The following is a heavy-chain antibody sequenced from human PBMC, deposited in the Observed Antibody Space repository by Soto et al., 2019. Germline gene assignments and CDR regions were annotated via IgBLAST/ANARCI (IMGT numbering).Heavy chain of an antibody. CDR3: ARGHFWSGYYGYGMDV. CDR2: ISSSGSTI. CDR1: GLTFSSYE. J-gene: IGHJ6*02. D-gene: IGHD3-3*02. V-gene: IGHV3-48*03. Sequence: PGGSLRLSCAASGLTFSSYEINWVRQAPGKGLEWVSYISSSGSTIYYADSVKGRFTISRDNAKNSLYLQMNSLRAEDTAVYYCARGHFWSGYYGYGMDVWGQGTTVTVSS.